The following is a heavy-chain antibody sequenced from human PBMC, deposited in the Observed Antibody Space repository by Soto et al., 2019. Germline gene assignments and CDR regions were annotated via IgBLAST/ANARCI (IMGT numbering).Heavy chain of an antibody. J-gene: IGHJ6*02. CDR2: IYYSGST. CDR3: ARGEDAFFYYGLDV. V-gene: IGHV4-30-4*01. Sequence: SETLSLTCTVSGGSSTSGGDYWSWIRQPPGKGLEWIGYIYYSGSTYYNPSLKSRITMSADTSKNQLSLNLSSVTAADTAMYYCARGEDAFFYYGLDVWGQGITVTVSS. CDR1: GGSSTSGGDY.